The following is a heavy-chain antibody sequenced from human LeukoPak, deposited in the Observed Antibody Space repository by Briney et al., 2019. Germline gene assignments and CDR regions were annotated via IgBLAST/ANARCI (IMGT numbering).Heavy chain of an antibody. Sequence: PGGSLRLSCAASGFTFSSYWMHWVRQAPGKGLVWVSRINSDGSSTSYADSVKGRFTISRDNAKNTLYLQMNSLRAEDTAVYYCARGYPYDAFGIWGQGTMVTVSS. CDR3: ARGYPYDAFGI. CDR2: INSDGSST. D-gene: IGHD1-1*01. CDR1: GFTFSSYW. J-gene: IGHJ3*02. V-gene: IGHV3-74*01.